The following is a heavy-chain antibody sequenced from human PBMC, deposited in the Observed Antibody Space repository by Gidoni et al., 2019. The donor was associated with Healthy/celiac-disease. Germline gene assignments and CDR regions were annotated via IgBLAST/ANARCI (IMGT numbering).Heavy chain of an antibody. CDR1: GYTFTSYY. V-gene: IGHV1-46*03. CDR3: ARPWGSKGFDP. Sequence: QVQLVQSGAEVKKPGASWKVSCKASGYTFTSYYMHWVRQAPGQGLEWMGIINPSGGSTSYAQKFQGRVTMTRDTSTSTVYMELSSLRSEDTAVYYCARPWGSKGFDPWGQGTLVTVSS. D-gene: IGHD7-27*01. CDR2: INPSGGST. J-gene: IGHJ5*02.